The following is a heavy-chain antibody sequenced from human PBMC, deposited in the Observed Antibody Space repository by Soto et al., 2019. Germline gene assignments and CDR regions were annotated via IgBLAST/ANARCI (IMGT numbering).Heavy chain of an antibody. CDR2: IWYDGSNK. J-gene: IGHJ3*02. Sequence: QVQLVVSGGGVVEPGRSLRLSCAASGFTFSSYGMHWVRQAPGKGLEWVAVIWYDGSNKYYADSVTGRFTISRDNSKNALNLQMSSRRAEDTALYCCTRDEPVDANAFDNWGQGTMVTVSS. CDR1: GFTFSSYG. V-gene: IGHV3-33*01. CDR3: TRDEPVDANAFDN.